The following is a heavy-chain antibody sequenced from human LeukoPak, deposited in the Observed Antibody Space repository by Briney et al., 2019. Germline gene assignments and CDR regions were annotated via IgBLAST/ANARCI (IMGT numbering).Heavy chain of an antibody. Sequence: PGGSLRLSCAASGFTFSSYWMHWVRQAPGKGLVWVSRINSDGSSTSYADSVKGRFTISRDNSKNTLYRQMNSLRAEDTAVYYCAKDQRFLEWLAGYYFDYWGQGTLVTVSS. J-gene: IGHJ4*02. V-gene: IGHV3-74*01. CDR1: GFTFSSYW. CDR2: INSDGSST. CDR3: AKDQRFLEWLAGYYFDY. D-gene: IGHD3-3*01.